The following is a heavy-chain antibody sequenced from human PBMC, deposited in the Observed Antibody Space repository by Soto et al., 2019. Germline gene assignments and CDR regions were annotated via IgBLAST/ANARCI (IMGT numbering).Heavy chain of an antibody. J-gene: IGHJ6*02. D-gene: IGHD5-12*01. Sequence: QVQLVQSGAEVKKPGASVKVSCKASGYTFTSYGISWVRQAPGQGLEWMGWISAYNGNTNYAQKLQGRVTMTTDTYTSTAYMERRSLRSDDPAVYYCARDGLRGEQLDYYYYYGMDVWGQGTTVTVSS. CDR1: GYTFTSYG. V-gene: IGHV1-18*04. CDR3: ARDGLRGEQLDYYYYYGMDV. CDR2: ISAYNGNT.